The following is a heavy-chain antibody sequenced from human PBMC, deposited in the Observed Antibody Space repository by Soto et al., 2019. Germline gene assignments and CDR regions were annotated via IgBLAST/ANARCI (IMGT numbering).Heavy chain of an antibody. J-gene: IGHJ3*02. CDR1: GFSLSTSGGG. D-gene: IGHD2-2*01. Sequence: SGPTLVNPTQNLTLTCTFSGFSLSTSGGGVGWIRQPPGKALEWLALLYWDDDKRYSPSLKSRLTITKDTSKNQVVLTMTNMDPVDTATYYCVHSGGLVAVVVPAAMCTGAFDIWGQGTMVTVAS. V-gene: IGHV2-5*02. CDR2: LYWDDDK. CDR3: VHSGGLVAVVVPAAMCTGAFDI.